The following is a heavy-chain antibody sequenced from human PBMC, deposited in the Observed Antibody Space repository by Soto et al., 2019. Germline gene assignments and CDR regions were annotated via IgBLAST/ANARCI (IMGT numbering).Heavy chain of an antibody. CDR1: GFTFSSYG. Sequence: QVQLVESGGGVVQPGRSLRLSCAASGFTFSSYGMHWVRQAPGKGLEWVAVISYDGSNKYYADSVKGRFTIYRDNSKNTLYLQMNSLRAEDTAVYYGAKDQEQWRNYYYGMDVWGQGTTVTVSS. D-gene: IGHD6-19*01. J-gene: IGHJ6*02. CDR3: AKDQEQWRNYYYGMDV. CDR2: ISYDGSNK. V-gene: IGHV3-30*18.